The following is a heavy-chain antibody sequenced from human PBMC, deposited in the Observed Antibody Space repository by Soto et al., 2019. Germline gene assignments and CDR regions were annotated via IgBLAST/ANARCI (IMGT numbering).Heavy chain of an antibody. J-gene: IGHJ3*02. V-gene: IGHV3-9*01. CDR2: ISWNSGSI. D-gene: IGHD3-10*01. CDR1: GFTFDDYA. Sequence: GGSLRLSCAASGFTFDDYAMHWVRQAPGKGLEWVSGISWNSGSIGYADSVKGRFTISRDNAKNSLYLQMNSLRAEDTALYYCAKDYYGSGSNDAFDIWGQGTMVTVSS. CDR3: AKDYYGSGSNDAFDI.